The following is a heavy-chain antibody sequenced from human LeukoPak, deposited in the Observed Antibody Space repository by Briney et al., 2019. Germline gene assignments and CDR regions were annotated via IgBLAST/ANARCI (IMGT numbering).Heavy chain of an antibody. V-gene: IGHV4-61*02. CDR2: IYTSGST. CDR3: ARGSGSYSY. D-gene: IGHD1-26*01. J-gene: IGHJ4*02. Sequence: SQTLSLTCTVSGGSISSGSYYWSWIRQPAGKGLEWIGRIYTSGSTNYNPSLKSRVTIPVDTSKNQFSLKLGSVTAADTAVYYCARGSGSYSYWGQGTLVTVSS. CDR1: GGSISSGSYY.